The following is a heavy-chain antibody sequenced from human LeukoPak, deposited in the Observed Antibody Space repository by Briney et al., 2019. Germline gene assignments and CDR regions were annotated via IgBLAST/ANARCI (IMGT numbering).Heavy chain of an antibody. Sequence: KTSETLSLTCTVSGGSISSSSYYWGWIRQPPGKGLEWIGSIYYSGSTYYNPSLKSRVTISVDTSKNQFSLKLSSVTAADTAVYYCASYGDGSGSYYSEGWFDPWGQGTLVTVSS. CDR1: GGSISSSSYY. J-gene: IGHJ5*02. V-gene: IGHV4-39*07. D-gene: IGHD3-10*01. CDR3: ASYGDGSGSYYSEGWFDP. CDR2: IYYSGST.